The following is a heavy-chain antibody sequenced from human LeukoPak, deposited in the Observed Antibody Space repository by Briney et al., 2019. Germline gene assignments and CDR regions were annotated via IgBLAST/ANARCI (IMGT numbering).Heavy chain of an antibody. J-gene: IGHJ4*02. CDR1: GGSFSGYY. Sequence: PSETLSLTCAVYGGSFSGYYWSWIRQPPGKGLEWIGEINHSRSTNYNPSLKSRVTISVDTSKNQFSLKLSSVTAADTAVYYCARGLSMSIWGQGTLVTVSS. CDR2: INHSRST. V-gene: IGHV4-34*01. CDR3: ARGLSMSI.